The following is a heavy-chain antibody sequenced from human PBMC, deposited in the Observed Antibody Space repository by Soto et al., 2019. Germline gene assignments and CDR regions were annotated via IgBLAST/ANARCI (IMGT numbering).Heavy chain of an antibody. V-gene: IGHV3-21*06. Sequence: GGSLRLSCAASGFTFTRYSMNWVRQAPGKGLEWVSSISSTTNYIYYGDSMKGRFTISRDNAKNALYLEMNSLRAEDTAVYYCARESEDLTSNFDYWGQGTLVTVSS. CDR2: ISSTTNYI. CDR3: ARESEDLTSNFDY. CDR1: GFTFTRYS. J-gene: IGHJ4*02.